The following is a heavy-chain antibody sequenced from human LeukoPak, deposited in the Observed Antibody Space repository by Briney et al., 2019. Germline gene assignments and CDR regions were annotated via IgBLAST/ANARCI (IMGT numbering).Heavy chain of an antibody. CDR2: IYYSGST. CDR3: ARDSRGHYEFYGYYFDY. CDR1: GGSISSSSYS. Sequence: PSETLSLTCTVSGGSISSSSYSWGWIRQPPGKGLEWIGSIYYSGSTYYNPSLKSRVTISVDTSKNQFSLKLSSVTAADTAVYYCARDSRGHYEFYGYYFDYWGQGTLVTVSS. V-gene: IGHV4-39*02. J-gene: IGHJ4*02. D-gene: IGHD3-10*01.